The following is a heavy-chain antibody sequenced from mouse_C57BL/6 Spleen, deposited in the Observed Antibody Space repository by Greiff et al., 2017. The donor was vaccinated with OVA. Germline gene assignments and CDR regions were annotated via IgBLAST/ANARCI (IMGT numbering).Heavy chain of an antibody. CDR3: VRDNGYDGDYYAMDY. J-gene: IGHJ4*01. V-gene: IGHV10-3*01. Sequence: EVQLVESGGGLVQPKGSLKLSCAASGFTFNTYAMHWVRQAPGKGLEWVARIRSKSSNYATYYADSVKDRFTISRDDSQSMLYLQMNNLKTEDTAMYYCVRDNGYDGDYYAMDYWGQGTSVTVSS. D-gene: IGHD2-2*01. CDR2: IRSKSSNYAT. CDR1: GFTFNTYA.